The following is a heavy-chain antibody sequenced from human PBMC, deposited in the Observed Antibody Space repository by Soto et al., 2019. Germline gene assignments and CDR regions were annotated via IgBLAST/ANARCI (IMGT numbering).Heavy chain of an antibody. V-gene: IGHV4-4*02. J-gene: IGHJ5*02. Sequence: VQLRQSGPGLVKPSGTLSLTCAVSGGSISSSSWWTWVRQAPGKGLEWIGEIYHSGNTYHNPSHKGRVTKTVDETDNQFSLRLISVTAADTAVYYCATLPPRVVASLLAIPTWGQGTLVTVSS. CDR2: IYHSGNT. D-gene: IGHD2-21*01. CDR1: GGSISSSSW. CDR3: ATLPPRVVASLLAIPT.